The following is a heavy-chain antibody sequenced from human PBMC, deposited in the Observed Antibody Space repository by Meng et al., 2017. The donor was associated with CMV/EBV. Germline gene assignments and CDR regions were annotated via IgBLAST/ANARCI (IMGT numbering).Heavy chain of an antibody. D-gene: IGHD1-26*01. CDR1: GGTFSSYT. CDR3: ARDFVRGRSMDV. V-gene: IGHV1-69*04. CDR2: IIPILGIA. Sequence: SVKVSCKASGGTFSSYTISWVRQAPGQGLEWMGRIIPILGIANYAQKFQGRVTITADKSTGTAYMELSSLRSEDTAVYYCARDFVRGRSMDVWGQGTTVTVSS. J-gene: IGHJ6*02.